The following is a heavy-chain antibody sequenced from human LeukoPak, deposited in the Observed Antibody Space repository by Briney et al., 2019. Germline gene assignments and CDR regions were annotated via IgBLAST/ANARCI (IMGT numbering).Heavy chain of an antibody. J-gene: IGHJ4*02. Sequence: SETLSLTCAVQGGSFSGFFWTWMRQPPGKGPEWIGEINQSRGTNYNPSLKSRVTISVDTSKNQFSLKLSSVTAADTAVYYCARQGYYYDSSGYYAIFDYWGQGTLVTVSS. CDR2: INQSRGT. CDR1: GGSFSGFF. CDR3: ARQGYYYDSSGYYAIFDY. D-gene: IGHD3-22*01. V-gene: IGHV4-34*01.